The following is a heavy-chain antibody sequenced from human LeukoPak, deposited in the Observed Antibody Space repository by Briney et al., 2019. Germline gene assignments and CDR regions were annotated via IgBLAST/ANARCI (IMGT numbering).Heavy chain of an antibody. CDR2: ISSSGGTI. J-gene: IGHJ4*02. V-gene: IGHV3-48*03. CDR1: GFXFSSYE. D-gene: IGHD1-1*01. CDR3: VRYTRRYPFDY. Sequence: GGSLGLSCAASGFXFSSYEINWVRQAPGKGLEWVSYISSSGGTIYYADSVKGRFTVSRDNAKNSLYLQMNSLRAEDTAVYYCVRYTRRYPFDYWGQGTLVTVSS.